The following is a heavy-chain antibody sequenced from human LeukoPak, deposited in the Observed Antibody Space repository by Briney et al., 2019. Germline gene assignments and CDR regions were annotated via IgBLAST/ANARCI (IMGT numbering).Heavy chain of an antibody. Sequence: ASVKVSCKSSGFTFTDEYIHWVPQAPGQGLEWMGWINPYSGAINYAQKFQGRVTLTRDMSISTAYMELSRLTSGDTAVYYCARDGVAAAGTWDYYYGMDVWGQGTTVTVSS. J-gene: IGHJ6*02. CDR1: GFTFTDEY. V-gene: IGHV1-2*02. CDR3: ARDGVAAAGTWDYYYGMDV. CDR2: INPYSGAI. D-gene: IGHD6-13*01.